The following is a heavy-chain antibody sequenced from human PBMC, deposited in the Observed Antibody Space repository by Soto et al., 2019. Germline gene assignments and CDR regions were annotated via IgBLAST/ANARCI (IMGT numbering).Heavy chain of an antibody. CDR2: IIPIFGTA. CDR1: GGTFSSYA. D-gene: IGHD3-22*01. Sequence: SVKVSCKASGGTFSSYAISWMRQAPGQGLDWMGGIIPIFGTANYAQKFQGRVTITADESTSTAYMELSSLRSEDTAVYYCARGYYYDSSGYYSNAYYFDYWGQGTLVTVSS. CDR3: ARGYYYDSSGYYSNAYYFDY. V-gene: IGHV1-69*13. J-gene: IGHJ4*02.